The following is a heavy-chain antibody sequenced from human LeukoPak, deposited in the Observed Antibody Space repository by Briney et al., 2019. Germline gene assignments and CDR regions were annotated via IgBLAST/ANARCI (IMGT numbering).Heavy chain of an antibody. J-gene: IGHJ4*02. D-gene: IGHD5-18*01. Sequence: SETLSLTCTVSGGSVSSGSYYWSWIRQPPGKGLEWIGYIYYSGSTNCNPSLKSRVTISVDTSKNQFSLKLSSVTAADTAVYYCARGSRGYSYGWGQGTLVTVSS. CDR3: ARGSRGYSYG. V-gene: IGHV4-61*01. CDR1: GGSVSSGSYY. CDR2: IYYSGST.